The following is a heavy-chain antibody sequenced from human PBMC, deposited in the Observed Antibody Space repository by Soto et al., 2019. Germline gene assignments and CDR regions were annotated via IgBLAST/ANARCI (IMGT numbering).Heavy chain of an antibody. J-gene: IGHJ4*02. CDR3: ARESSARYCTNGVCWWDY. CDR2: IWYDGSNK. CDR1: GFTFSSYG. D-gene: IGHD2-8*01. V-gene: IGHV3-33*01. Sequence: GGSLRLSCAASGFTFSSYGMHWVRQAPGKGLEWVAVIWYDGSNKYYADSVKGRFTISRDNSKNTLYLQMNSLRAEDTAVYYCARESSARYCTNGVCWWDYWGQGTLVTVSS.